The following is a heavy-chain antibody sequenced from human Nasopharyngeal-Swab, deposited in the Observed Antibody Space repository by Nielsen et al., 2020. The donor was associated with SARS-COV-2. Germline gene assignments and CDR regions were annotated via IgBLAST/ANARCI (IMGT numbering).Heavy chain of an antibody. D-gene: IGHD3-3*01. Sequence: RQAPGKGLEWIGYIYYSGSTYYNPSLKSRVTISVDTSKNQFSLKLSSATAADTAVYYCARVGLGRITIFGVVTRGGFDPWGQGTLVTVSS. V-gene: IGHV4-31*02. CDR2: IYYSGST. CDR3: ARVGLGRITIFGVVTRGGFDP. J-gene: IGHJ5*02.